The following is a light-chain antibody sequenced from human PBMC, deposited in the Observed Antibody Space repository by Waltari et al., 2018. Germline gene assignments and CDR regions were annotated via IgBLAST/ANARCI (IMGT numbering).Light chain of an antibody. V-gene: IGKV1-5*01. J-gene: IGKJ1*01. CDR2: DAS. Sequence: DIQMTQSPSTLSASVGDRVTITCRASQSISSWLAWYQQKPGKAPKLLIYDASSLESGVPSRFSGSVSGTEFTLTISSLQPDDFATYYCQQYNSYSGGTFGQGTKVEIK. CDR1: QSISSW. CDR3: QQYNSYSGGT.